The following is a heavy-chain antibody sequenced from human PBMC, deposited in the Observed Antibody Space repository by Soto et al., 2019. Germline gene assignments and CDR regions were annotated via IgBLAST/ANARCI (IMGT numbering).Heavy chain of an antibody. D-gene: IGHD5-18*01. CDR2: ISYDGSIK. CDR3: ARDLSGYGYDY. V-gene: IGHV3-30*04. CDR1: GFTFSSYA. Sequence: QVQLVESGGGVVQPGRSLKLSCADSGFTFSSYAMHWVRQAPGKGLELVAIISYDGSIKYYAESVKGRFTISRDNSKNTLYLQMNSLRAEDTAVYYCARDLSGYGYDYWGQGTLVTVSS. J-gene: IGHJ4*02.